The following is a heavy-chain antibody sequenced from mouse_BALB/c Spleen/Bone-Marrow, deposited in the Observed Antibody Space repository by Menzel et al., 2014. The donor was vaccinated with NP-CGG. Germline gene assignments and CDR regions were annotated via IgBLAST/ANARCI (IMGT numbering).Heavy chain of an antibody. V-gene: IGHV14-3*02. Sequence: EVKLQESGAELVKPGASVKLSCSASGFNIKDTYMHWVKQRPEQGLEWIGRIDPANGNTKYDSKFQDKATITADTSSNAVDLQLSSLTFEDTDVYYCARQEFAIYWYFDVWGAWTTVTVSS. J-gene: IGHJ1*01. CDR1: GFNIKDTY. CDR3: ARQEFAIYWYFDV. CDR2: IDPANGNT. D-gene: IGHD1-3*01.